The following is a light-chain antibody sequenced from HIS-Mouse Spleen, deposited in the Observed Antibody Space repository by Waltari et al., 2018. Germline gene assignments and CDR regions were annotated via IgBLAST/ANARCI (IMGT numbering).Light chain of an antibody. CDR3: AAWDDSLSGWV. J-gene: IGLJ3*02. V-gene: IGLV1-47*01. CDR2: RNN. CDR1: SSNIGSNY. Sequence: QSVLTQPPSASGTPGQRVTISCSGSSSNIGSNYVYWYQQLPGTAPKRLNYRNNQRHSGVPDRFSGSKSGTSASLAISGLRSEDEADYYCAAWDDSLSGWVFGGGTKLTVL.